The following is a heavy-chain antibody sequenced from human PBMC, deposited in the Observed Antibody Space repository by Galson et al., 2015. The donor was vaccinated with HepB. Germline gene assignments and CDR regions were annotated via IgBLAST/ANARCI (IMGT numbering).Heavy chain of an antibody. V-gene: IGHV3-23*01. CDR1: GFAFSDNA. CDR3: ARGWQKLDY. J-gene: IGHJ4*02. D-gene: IGHD2-15*01. Sequence: SLRLSCAASGFAFSDNAMSLVRQAPGKGLEWVSGISNSGGSSYFADSVKGRFTISRDNSKNTLYLQMNSVRAEDTAVYYCARGWQKLDYWGQGTLVTVSS. CDR2: ISNSGGSS.